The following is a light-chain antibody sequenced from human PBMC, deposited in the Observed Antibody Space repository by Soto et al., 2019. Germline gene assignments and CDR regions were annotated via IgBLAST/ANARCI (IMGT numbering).Light chain of an antibody. Sequence: EIVMTQSPATLSVSPGERVTLSCRASQSVSTNLAWYQQRPDQAPRLLFFGASSRATGIPARFVAGGSGTDFTLTISSLQSEDFAIYYCQQYNDWPHTFGQGTKLEIK. J-gene: IGKJ2*01. CDR1: QSVSTN. CDR2: GAS. V-gene: IGKV3-15*01. CDR3: QQYNDWPHT.